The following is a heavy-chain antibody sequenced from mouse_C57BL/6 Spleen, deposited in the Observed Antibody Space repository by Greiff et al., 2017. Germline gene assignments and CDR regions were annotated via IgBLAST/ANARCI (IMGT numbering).Heavy chain of an antibody. J-gene: IGHJ2*01. Sequence: QVQLQQPGAELVRPGSSVKLSCKASGYTFTSYWMAWVKQRPGQGLEWIGNIYPSDSETHYNQKFKDKATLTVDKSSSTAYMQLSSLTSEDSAVYYCARGTNSNFDYWGQGTTLTVSS. CDR2: IYPSDSET. D-gene: IGHD4-1*01. CDR1: GYTFTSYW. CDR3: ARGTNSNFDY. V-gene: IGHV1-61*01.